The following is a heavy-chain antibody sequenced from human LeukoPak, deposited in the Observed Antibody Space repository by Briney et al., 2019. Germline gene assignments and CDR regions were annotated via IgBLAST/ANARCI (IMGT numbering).Heavy chain of an antibody. J-gene: IGHJ4*02. V-gene: IGHV3-30*02. CDR1: GFNFSNYG. CDR2: IWYDGSNA. CDR3: AKAAIAVFDY. D-gene: IGHD6-19*01. Sequence: PGGSLRPSCAASGFNFSNYGMHWVRQAPGKGLEWVTFIWYDGSNAYYADSVKGRFSISRDGSKNTIYLQMDSLRPEDTAIYFCAKAAIAVFDYWGRGTLVTVSS.